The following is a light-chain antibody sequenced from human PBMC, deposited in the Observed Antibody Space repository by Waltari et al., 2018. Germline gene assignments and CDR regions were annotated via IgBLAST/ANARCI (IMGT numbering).Light chain of an antibody. J-gene: IGKJ2*01. CDR1: QSVFYSSDNTNY. Sequence: DIVMTQSPDSLAVSLGERATLTCKSSQSVFYSSDNTNYLAWYQQKPGQPPKLLIYWASTRESGVPDRFSGSGSGTDFTLTISSLQAEDVAVYYCQQCYSTPYTFGQGTKLEIK. CDR2: WAS. V-gene: IGKV4-1*01. CDR3: QQCYSTPYT.